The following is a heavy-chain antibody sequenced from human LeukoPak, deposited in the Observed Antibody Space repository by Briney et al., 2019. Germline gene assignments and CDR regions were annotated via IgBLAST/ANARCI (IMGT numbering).Heavy chain of an antibody. CDR3: ARDDGVFYYDSSGYSFDY. D-gene: IGHD3-22*01. CDR1: GFTFSSYG. V-gene: IGHV3-33*01. Sequence: GGSLRLSCAASGFTFSSYGMHWVRQAPGKGLEWVAVIWHDGSNKYYADSVKGRFTISRDNSKNTLYLQMNSLRAEDTAVYYCARDDGVFYYDSSGYSFDYWGQGTLVTVSS. J-gene: IGHJ4*02. CDR2: IWHDGSNK.